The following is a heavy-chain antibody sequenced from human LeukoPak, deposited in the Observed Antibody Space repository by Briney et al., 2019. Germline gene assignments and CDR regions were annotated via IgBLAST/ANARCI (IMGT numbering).Heavy chain of an antibody. Sequence: PSETLSLTCAVYGGSFSGYYWSWIRQPPGKGLEWIGEINHSGSTNYNPSLKGRVTISVDTSKNQFSLKLSSVTAADTAVYYCARGQKSTTGSGYLRANWFDPWGQGTLVTVSS. CDR3: ARGQKSTTGSGYLRANWFDP. V-gene: IGHV4-34*01. J-gene: IGHJ5*02. D-gene: IGHD3-3*01. CDR2: INHSGST. CDR1: GGSFSGYY.